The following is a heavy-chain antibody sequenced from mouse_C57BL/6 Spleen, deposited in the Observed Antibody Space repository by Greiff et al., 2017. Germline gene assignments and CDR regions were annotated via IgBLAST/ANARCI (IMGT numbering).Heavy chain of an antibody. CDR3: ARQQGDYAMDY. J-gene: IGHJ4*01. Sequence: EVKVVESGGDLVKPGGSLKLSCAASGFTFSSYGMSWVRQTPDKRLEWVATISSGGSYTYYPDSVKGRFTISRDNAKNTLYLQMSSLKSEDTAMYYGARQQGDYAMDYWGQGTSVTVSS. CDR1: GFTFSSYG. CDR2: ISSGGSYT. V-gene: IGHV5-6*01.